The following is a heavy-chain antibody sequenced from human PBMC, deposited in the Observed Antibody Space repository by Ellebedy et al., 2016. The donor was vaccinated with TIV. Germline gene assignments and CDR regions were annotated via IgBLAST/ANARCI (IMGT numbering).Heavy chain of an antibody. CDR2: INHSGST. Sequence: SETLSLTXAVYGGSFSGYYWSWIRQPPGKGLEWIGEINHSGSTNYNPSLKSRVTISVDTSKNQFSLKLSSVTAADTAVYYCARHRQRHCSSTSCYWPPFDYWGQGALVTVSS. J-gene: IGHJ4*02. CDR1: GGSFSGYY. CDR3: ARHRQRHCSSTSCYWPPFDY. D-gene: IGHD2-2*01. V-gene: IGHV4-34*01.